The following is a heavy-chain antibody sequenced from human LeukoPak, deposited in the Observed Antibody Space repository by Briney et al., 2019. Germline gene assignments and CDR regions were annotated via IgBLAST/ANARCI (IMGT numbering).Heavy chain of an antibody. V-gene: IGHV5-51*01. Sequence: GESLKIFCKGSGYSFTSYWIGWVRQMPGKGLEWMGIIYPGDSDTRYSPSFQGQVTISADKSISTAYLQWSSLKASDTAMYYCARLRAAAALPVWFDPWGQGTLVTVSS. D-gene: IGHD6-13*01. CDR2: IYPGDSDT. CDR1: GYSFTSYW. J-gene: IGHJ5*02. CDR3: ARLRAAAALPVWFDP.